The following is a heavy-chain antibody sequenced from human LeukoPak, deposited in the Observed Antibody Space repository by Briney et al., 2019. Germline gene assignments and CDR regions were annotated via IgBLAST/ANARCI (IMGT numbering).Heavy chain of an antibody. CDR2: IIPIFGTA. D-gene: IGHD2-2*01. Sequence: ASVKVSCKASGGTFSSYAISWVRQAPGQGLEWMGGIIPIFGTANYAQKFQGRVTITADESTSTAYMELCSLRSEDTAVYYCARGGLGYCSSTSCYENYYYGMDVWGKGTTVTVSS. J-gene: IGHJ6*04. CDR1: GGTFSSYA. V-gene: IGHV1-69*13. CDR3: ARGGLGYCSSTSCYENYYYGMDV.